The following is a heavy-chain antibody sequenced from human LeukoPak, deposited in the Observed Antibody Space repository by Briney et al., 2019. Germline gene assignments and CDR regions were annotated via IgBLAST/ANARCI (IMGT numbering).Heavy chain of an antibody. CDR2: IYYSGST. J-gene: IGHJ3*02. V-gene: IGHV4-59*01. Sequence: SETLSLTCSVSGGSTSSYYWSWIRQPPGKGLEWIGYIYYSGSTNYNPSLKSRVTISVDTSKNQFSLKLSSVTAADTAVYYCARQSGEDAFDIWGQGTMVTVSS. CDR3: ARQSGEDAFDI. CDR1: GGSTSSYY. D-gene: IGHD1-26*01.